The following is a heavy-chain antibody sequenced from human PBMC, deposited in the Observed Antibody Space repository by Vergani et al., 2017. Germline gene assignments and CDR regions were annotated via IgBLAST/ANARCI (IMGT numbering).Heavy chain of an antibody. D-gene: IGHD2-8*01. J-gene: IGHJ6*03. V-gene: IGHV3-33*01. CDR2: IWYDGSNE. CDR3: ARSGYCAHGVCYMTHYYYMDV. Sequence: QVQLEESGGGVVQPGRSLRLSCAGSGFTLSSHAMHWVRQAPGKGLEWVAFIWYDGSNEYYADSVKGRFTISRDNSKNTLYLQMNNLRAADTAVYYCARSGYCAHGVCYMTHYYYMDVWGKGTAVTVSS. CDR1: GFTLSSHA.